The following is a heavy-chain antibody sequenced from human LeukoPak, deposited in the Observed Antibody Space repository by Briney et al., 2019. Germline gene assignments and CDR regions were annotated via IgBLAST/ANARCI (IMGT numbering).Heavy chain of an antibody. CDR3: ARVWEQQLVLSWFDP. CDR2: INHSGST. J-gene: IGHJ5*02. V-gene: IGHV4-34*01. D-gene: IGHD6-13*01. CDR1: GESFSGYY. Sequence: PSETLSLTCAVYGESFSGYYWSWIRQPPGKGLEWIGEINHSGSTNYNPSLKSRVTISVDTSKNQFSLKLSSVTAADTAVYYCARVWEQQLVLSWFDPWGQGTLVTVSS.